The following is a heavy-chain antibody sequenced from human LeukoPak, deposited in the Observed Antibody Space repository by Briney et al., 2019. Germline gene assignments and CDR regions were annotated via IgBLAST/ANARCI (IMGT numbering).Heavy chain of an antibody. Sequence: ASVKVSCKASGYTFTGYYMHWVRQAPGQGLEWMGWINPNSGGTNYAQKFQGRVIMTRDTSISTAYMELSRLRSDDTAVYYCARDLSQYSSSWGDYWGQGTLVTVSS. V-gene: IGHV1-2*02. J-gene: IGHJ4*02. CDR3: ARDLSQYSSSWGDY. D-gene: IGHD6-13*01. CDR1: GYTFTGYY. CDR2: INPNSGGT.